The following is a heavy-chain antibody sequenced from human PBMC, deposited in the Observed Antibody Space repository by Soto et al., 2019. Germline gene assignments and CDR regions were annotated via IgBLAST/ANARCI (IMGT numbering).Heavy chain of an antibody. D-gene: IGHD6-19*01. Sequence: GASVKVSCKASGGTFSSYRITWVRQAPGHGLEWVGWIIPVLGTANYAQRFQGRVTITADESTSTAYMELSSLRSEDTAVYYCARDRQAVGLSDSGWYYFDYWGQGTLVTVSS. CDR3: ARDRQAVGLSDSGWYYFDY. J-gene: IGHJ4*02. CDR2: IIPVLGTA. V-gene: IGHV1-69*11. CDR1: GGTFSSYR.